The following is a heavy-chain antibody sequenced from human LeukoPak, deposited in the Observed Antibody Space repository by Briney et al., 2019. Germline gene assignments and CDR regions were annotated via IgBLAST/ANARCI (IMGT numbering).Heavy chain of an antibody. Sequence: PSETLSLTCTVSGGSLSNYYWSWIRQPPGKGLEGIGYIYYSGSTNYNPSLKSRVTISVDTSKDQFSLRLSSVTAADTAVYYCARSYGSGSYFNYWGQGTLVTVSS. CDR3: ARSYGSGSYFNY. V-gene: IGHV4-59*01. J-gene: IGHJ4*02. CDR1: GGSLSNYY. D-gene: IGHD3-10*01. CDR2: IYYSGST.